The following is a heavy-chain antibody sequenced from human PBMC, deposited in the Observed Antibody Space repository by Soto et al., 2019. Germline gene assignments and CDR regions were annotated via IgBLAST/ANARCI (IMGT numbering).Heavy chain of an antibody. CDR2: IYWDDEK. V-gene: IGHV2-5*02. Sequence: QITLKESGPTLVKPTQTLTLTCTFSGPSLSTHGVAVGWIRQAPGKAQEWLALIYWDDEKLYSPSLKRRLTITSDTDKQQLLLTMTHMGPMDTATNYWARRRHSYDISTGSDIGDNYFDPWGRGTLVTVST. J-gene: IGHJ5*02. D-gene: IGHD3-9*01. CDR3: ARRRHSYDISTGSDIGDNYFDP. CDR1: GPSLSTHGVA.